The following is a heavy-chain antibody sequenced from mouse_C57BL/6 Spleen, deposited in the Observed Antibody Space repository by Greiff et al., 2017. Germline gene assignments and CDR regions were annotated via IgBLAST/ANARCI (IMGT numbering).Heavy chain of an antibody. CDR1: GYAFSSSW. V-gene: IGHV1-82*01. CDR3: ANDWYCDV. CDR2: IYPGDGDT. Sequence: QVQLQQSGPELVKPGASVKISCKASGYAFSSSWRNWVKQRPGKGLEGIGRIYPGDGDTNYNEKFKSKATLTVDKPSSTAYMQLSSLTSEDSAVYYCANDWYCDVWGTGTTVTVSS. J-gene: IGHJ1*03.